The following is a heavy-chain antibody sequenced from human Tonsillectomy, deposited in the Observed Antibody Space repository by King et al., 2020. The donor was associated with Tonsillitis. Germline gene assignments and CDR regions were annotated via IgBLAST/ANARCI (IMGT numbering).Heavy chain of an antibody. CDR2: IYYSGST. Sequence: QLQESGPGLVKPSETLSLTCTVSGGSISSYYWSWIRQPPGKGLEWIGYIYYSGSTNYNPSLKSRVTISVDTSKNQFSLKLSSVTAADTAVYYCARDLLSVYYYDSSGPHYYYMDVWGNGTTVTVSS. V-gene: IGHV4-59*01. J-gene: IGHJ6*03. D-gene: IGHD3-22*01. CDR3: ARDLLSVYYYDSSGPHYYYMDV. CDR1: GGSISSYY.